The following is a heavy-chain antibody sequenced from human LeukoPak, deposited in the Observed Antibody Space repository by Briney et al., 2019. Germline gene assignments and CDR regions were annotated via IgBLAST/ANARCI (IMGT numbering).Heavy chain of an antibody. CDR3: AREWGDNYDSSGYYYPITFDY. V-gene: IGHV1-69*04. CDR1: GGTFSSYT. Sequence: SVKVSCKASGGTFSSYTISWVRQAPGQGLEWMGRIIPILGIANYAQKFQGRVTTTADKSTSTAYMELSSLRSEDTAVYYCAREWGDNYDSSGYYYPITFDYWGQGTLVTVSS. D-gene: IGHD3-22*01. J-gene: IGHJ4*02. CDR2: IIPILGIA.